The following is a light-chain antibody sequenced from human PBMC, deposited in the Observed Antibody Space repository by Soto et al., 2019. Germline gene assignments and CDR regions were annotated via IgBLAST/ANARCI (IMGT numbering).Light chain of an antibody. CDR3: SSSTDTDTLVI. J-gene: IGLJ2*01. CDR1: TSDVGRYKF. V-gene: IGLV2-14*01. Sequence: QSVLTQPASVSGSPGQSITISCTGTTSDVGRYKFVSWYQHHPGKAPKLLIFEVNNRPSGVSRRFSGSKSGNTASLTSSALQTEDEATYYCSSSTDTDTLVIFGGGTKVTVL. CDR2: EVN.